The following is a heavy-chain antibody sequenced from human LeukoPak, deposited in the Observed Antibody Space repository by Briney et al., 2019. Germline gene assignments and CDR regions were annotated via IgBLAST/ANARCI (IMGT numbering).Heavy chain of an antibody. CDR2: FDPEDGET. CDR3: ATGAYCSSTSCYRSYYYYYYMDV. V-gene: IGHV1-24*01. CDR1: GYTLTELS. D-gene: IGHD2-2*01. Sequence: ASVKVSCKVSGYTLTELSMHWVRQAPGKGLEWMGGFDPEDGETIYAQKSQGRVTMTEDTSTDTAYMELSSLRSEDTAVYYCATGAYCSSTSCYRSYYYYYYMDVWGKGTTVTVSS. J-gene: IGHJ6*03.